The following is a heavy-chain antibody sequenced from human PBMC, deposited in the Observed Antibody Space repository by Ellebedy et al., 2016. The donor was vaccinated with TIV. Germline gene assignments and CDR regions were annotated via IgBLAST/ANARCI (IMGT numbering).Heavy chain of an antibody. CDR1: GGSISSYY. D-gene: IGHD4-17*01. V-gene: IGHV4-59*01. J-gene: IGHJ4*02. CDR3: ARGTLNYGIDY. Sequence: MPSETLSLTCTVSGGSISSYYWSRIRQPPGKGLEWIGYIYYSGSTNYNPSLKSRVTISVDTSKNQFSLKLSSVTAADKAVYYCARGTLNYGIDYWGQGTLVTVSS. CDR2: IYYSGST.